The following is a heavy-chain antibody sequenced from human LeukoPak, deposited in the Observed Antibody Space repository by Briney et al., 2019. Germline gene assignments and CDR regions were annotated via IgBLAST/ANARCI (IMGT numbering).Heavy chain of an antibody. D-gene: IGHD6-13*01. V-gene: IGHV4-34*01. CDR3: ARDRGVEQQGTFQYYYYYYMDV. CDR1: GGSFSGYY. J-gene: IGHJ6*03. CDR2: INHSGST. Sequence: SETLSLTCAVYGGSFSGYYWSWIRQPPGKGLEWIGEINHSGSTNYNPSLKSRVTISVDTSKNQFSLKLSSVTAADTAVYYCARDRGVEQQGTFQYYYYYYMDVWGKGTTVTISS.